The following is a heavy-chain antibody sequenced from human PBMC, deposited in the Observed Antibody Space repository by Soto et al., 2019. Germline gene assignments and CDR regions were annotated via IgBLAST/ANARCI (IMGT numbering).Heavy chain of an antibody. V-gene: IGHV1-2*02. J-gene: IGHJ4*02. CDR3: GRARRGHLVVFY. CDR2: IGPASGDT. CDR1: GYTFTGHY. D-gene: IGHD2-2*01. Sequence: ASVKVSCKASGYTFTGHYMHWVRQAPGQGPEWMGEIGPASGDTRYAQKFQGRVTMTRDTSITTVYMELNNLSPDDTAVYYGGRARRGHLVVFYWGQGTQVKVSS.